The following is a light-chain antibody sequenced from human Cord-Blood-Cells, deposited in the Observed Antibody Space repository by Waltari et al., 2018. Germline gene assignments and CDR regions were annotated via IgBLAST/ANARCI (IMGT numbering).Light chain of an antibody. CDR1: SSDVGGYNS. Sequence: QSALTQPPSASGSPGQSVTISCTGTSSDVGGYNSVSWYQPHPGKAPKLRIYEVSKRPSGVPDRFSGSKSGNTASLTVSGLQAEDEADYYCSSYAGSNNYVFGTGTKVTVL. V-gene: IGLV2-8*01. J-gene: IGLJ1*01. CDR3: SSYAGSNNYV. CDR2: EVS.